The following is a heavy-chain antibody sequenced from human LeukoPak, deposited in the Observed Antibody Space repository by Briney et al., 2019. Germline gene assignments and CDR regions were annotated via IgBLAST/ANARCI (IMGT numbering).Heavy chain of an antibody. J-gene: IGHJ6*02. D-gene: IGHD2-15*01. CDR3: ARDTVMMVGSYYYGKDV. V-gene: IGHV1-18*01. CDR2: ISAYNGNT. CDR1: GYTFNSFG. Sequence: ASVKVSCKASGYTFNSFGISWVRQAPGQGLEWMGWISAYNGNTHHPEKLQGRLTMTTDTHTSTAYMELRSLRSDDTAIYHCARDTVMMVGSYYYGKDVWGQGTTVTVSS.